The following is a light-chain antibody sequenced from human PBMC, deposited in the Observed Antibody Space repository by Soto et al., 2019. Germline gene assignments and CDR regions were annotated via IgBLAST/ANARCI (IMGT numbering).Light chain of an antibody. V-gene: IGKV3-20*01. CDR1: QPISSYS. CDR3: PLYTSSLIP. Sequence: QTTNTLSLSTGERATLSCRVSQPISSYSFAWFQQKPGQAPRLLIYGASGRATGIPDRFSGSGSGTDFTLTISSLEPEDFAVYYCPLYTSSLIPFSQGARLAI. J-gene: IGKJ5*01. CDR2: GAS.